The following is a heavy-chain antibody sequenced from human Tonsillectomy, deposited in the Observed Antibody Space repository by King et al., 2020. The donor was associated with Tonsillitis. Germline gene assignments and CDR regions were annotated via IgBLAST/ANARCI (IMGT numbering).Heavy chain of an antibody. J-gene: IGHJ5*02. CDR2: ISYDGSNK. D-gene: IGHD3-3*01. Sequence: VQLVESGGGVVQPGRSLRLSCAASGFTFSSYAMHWVRQAPGKGLEWVAVISYDGSNKYYADSVKGRFTISRDNSKNTLYLQMNSLRAEDTAVYYCAGFLEWLSSPPRGNWFDPWGQGTLVTVSS. V-gene: IGHV3-30*04. CDR1: GFTFSSYA. CDR3: AGFLEWLSSPPRGNWFDP.